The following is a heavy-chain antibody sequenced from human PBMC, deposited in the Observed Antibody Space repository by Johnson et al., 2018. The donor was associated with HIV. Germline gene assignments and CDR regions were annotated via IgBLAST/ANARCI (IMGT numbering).Heavy chain of an antibody. CDR1: GFTVSSNY. V-gene: IGHV3-66*03. CDR3: AKAMGGWLLAHAFDI. Sequence: VQLVESGGGLIQPGGSLRLSCAASGFTVSSNYMSLADPMHGRVPFRDSAMHWVRQAPGKGLEWVSGIHWNGGSTGYADSVNGRFTISRDNSKNTLYLQMNSLRAEDTAVYYCAKAMGGWLLAHAFDIWGQGTMVTISS. CDR2: IHWNGGST. J-gene: IGHJ3*02. D-gene: IGHD3-22*01.